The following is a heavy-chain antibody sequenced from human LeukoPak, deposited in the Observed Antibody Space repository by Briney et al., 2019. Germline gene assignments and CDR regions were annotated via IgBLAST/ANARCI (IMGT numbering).Heavy chain of an antibody. V-gene: IGHV3-23*01. CDR3: APRVVGSAPFDY. CDR2: ISGSGGST. D-gene: IGHD2-15*01. CDR1: GFTFSSYG. Sequence: GGSLRLSCAASGFTFSSYGMSWVRQAPGKGLEWVSAISGSGGSTYYADSVKGRFTISRDNSKNTLYLQMNNLRAEDAAVYYCAPRVVGSAPFDYWGQGTLVTVSS. J-gene: IGHJ4*02.